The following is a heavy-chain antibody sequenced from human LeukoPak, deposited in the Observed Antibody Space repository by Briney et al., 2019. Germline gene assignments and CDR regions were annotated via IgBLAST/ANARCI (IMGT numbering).Heavy chain of an antibody. V-gene: IGHV4-38-2*02. D-gene: IGHD6-13*01. Sequence: SETLSLTCTVSGYSISTGYYWGWIRQSPEKGLEWIGSIFHSGTTYCNPSLKSRVTLSVDTSKNQFSLRLSSVTAADTAVYFCAKSIASAGTNSCYYMDVWGKGTTVTVSS. J-gene: IGHJ6*03. CDR2: IFHSGTT. CDR1: GYSISTGYY. CDR3: AKSIASAGTNSCYYMDV.